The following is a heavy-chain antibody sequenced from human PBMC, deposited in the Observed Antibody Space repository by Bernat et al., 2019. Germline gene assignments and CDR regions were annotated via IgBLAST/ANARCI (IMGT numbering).Heavy chain of an antibody. CDR2: ISSISSYI. CDR3: ARWTYYYDSSGYRT. D-gene: IGHD3-22*01. CDR1: GFTFSSYS. V-gene: IGHV3-21*01. J-gene: IGHJ5*02. Sequence: EVQLVESGGGLVKPGGSLRLSCAASGFTFSSYSMNWVRQAPGKGLEWVSSISSISSYIYYADSVKGRFTISRDNAKNSLYLQMNSLRAEDTAVYYCARWTYYYDSSGYRTWGQGTLVTVSS.